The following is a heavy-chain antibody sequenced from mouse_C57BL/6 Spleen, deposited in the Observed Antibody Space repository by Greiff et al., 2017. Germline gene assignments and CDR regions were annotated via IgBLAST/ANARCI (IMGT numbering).Heavy chain of an antibody. CDR2: IRNKANGYTT. D-gene: IGHD1-1*01. Sequence: EVQRVESGGGLVQPGGSLSLSCAASGFTFTDYYMSWVRQPPGKALEWLGFIRNKANGYTTEYSASVKGRSTISRDNSQSILYLQMNALRAEDSATYYCARSFHYYGSSSLYFDVWGTGTTVTVSS. V-gene: IGHV7-3*01. J-gene: IGHJ1*03. CDR3: ARSFHYYGSSSLYFDV. CDR1: GFTFTDYY.